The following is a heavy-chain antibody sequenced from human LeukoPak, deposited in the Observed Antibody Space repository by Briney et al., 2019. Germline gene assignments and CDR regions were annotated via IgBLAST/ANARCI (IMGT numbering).Heavy chain of an antibody. CDR2: IRYDGSNK. V-gene: IGHV3-30*02. Sequence: GSLRLSCAASGFTFSSYGMHWVRQAPGKGLEWVAFIRYDGSNKYYADSVRGRFTISRDNSRSTLYLQMNGLRPEDTAVYYCAKESKGSESSFDLWGQGTMVTVSS. J-gene: IGHJ3*01. CDR3: AKESKGSESSFDL. D-gene: IGHD3-10*01. CDR1: GFTFSSYG.